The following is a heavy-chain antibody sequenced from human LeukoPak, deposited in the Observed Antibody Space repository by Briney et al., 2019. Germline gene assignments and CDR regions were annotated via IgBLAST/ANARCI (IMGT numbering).Heavy chain of an antibody. J-gene: IGHJ4*02. CDR1: GYTFTVYY. CDR2: INPNSGGT. CDR3: ARSSGEYSDFDY. D-gene: IGHD2-15*01. Sequence: ASVTVSFTASGYTFTVYYMHWVRQAPGQGLEWMGWINPNSGGTNYAQKFQGRVTMTRDTSISTAYMELSRLRSDDTAVYYCARSSGEYSDFDYWGQGTLVTVSS. V-gene: IGHV1-2*02.